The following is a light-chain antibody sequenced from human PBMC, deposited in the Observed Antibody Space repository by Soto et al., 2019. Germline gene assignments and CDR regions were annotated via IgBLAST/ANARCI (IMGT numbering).Light chain of an antibody. J-gene: IGLJ2*01. CDR2: DVS. CDR1: SSDVGGYNY. Sequence: QSALTQPRSVSGSPGQSVTISCTGTSSDVGGYNYVSWYRQNPGKAPKLMIYDVSKRPSGVPDRFSGSKSDNTASLTISGLQAEDEADYYCCSYAGTYTFVVFGGGTKLTVL. V-gene: IGLV2-11*01. CDR3: CSYAGTYTFVV.